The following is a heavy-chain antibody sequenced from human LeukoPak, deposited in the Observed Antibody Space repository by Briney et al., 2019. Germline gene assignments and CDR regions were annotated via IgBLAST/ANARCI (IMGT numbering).Heavy chain of an antibody. CDR2: IYYSGST. J-gene: IGHJ5*02. D-gene: IGHD3-10*01. CDR1: GGSISSYY. Sequence: PSETLSLTCTVSGGSISSYYWSWIRQPPGKGLEWIGYIYYSGSTNYNPSLKSRVTISVDTSKNQFSLKLSSVTAADTAVYYCARHAFGEFTWFDPWGQGTLVTVSS. V-gene: IGHV4-59*08. CDR3: ARHAFGEFTWFDP.